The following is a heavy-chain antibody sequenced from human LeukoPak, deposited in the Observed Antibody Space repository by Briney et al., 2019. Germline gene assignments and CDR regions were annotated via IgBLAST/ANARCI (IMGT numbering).Heavy chain of an antibody. V-gene: IGHV3-23*01. Sequence: GGSLRLSCAASRFTFSSYAMSWVRQAPGKGLEWVSVISNSGGSTYYVDSVKGRFTISRDNSKNTVYLQMNSLRAGDTAVYYCAKDNGGNSYDAFDIWGQGTMVTVSS. CDR2: ISNSGGST. CDR1: RFTFSSYA. CDR3: AKDNGGNSYDAFDI. J-gene: IGHJ3*02. D-gene: IGHD4-23*01.